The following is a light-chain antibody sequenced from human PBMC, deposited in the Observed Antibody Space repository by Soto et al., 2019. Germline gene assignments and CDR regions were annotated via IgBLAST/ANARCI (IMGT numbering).Light chain of an antibody. J-gene: IGLJ2*01. V-gene: IGLV1-44*01. CDR2: NNF. Sequence: QSALTQPPSASGTPGQRVTISCSGSSSNIGSNTVNWYQQLPGTAPKLLIYNNFQRPSGVPDRFSGSKSGTSASLAISGLQSDDEADYYCATWDDSPNGPVFGGGTKLTVL. CDR1: SSNIGSNT. CDR3: ATWDDSPNGPV.